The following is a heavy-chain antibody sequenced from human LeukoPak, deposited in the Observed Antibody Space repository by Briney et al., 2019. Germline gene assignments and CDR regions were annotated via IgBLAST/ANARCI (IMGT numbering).Heavy chain of an antibody. CDR2: INHSGST. CDR1: GGSFSGYY. J-gene: IGHJ6*03. CDR3: ARTTEEYYGSGKSRKYYSYYYYMDV. D-gene: IGHD3-10*01. V-gene: IGHV4-34*01. Sequence: PSETLSLTCAVYGGSFSGYYWSWIRQPPGKGLEWIGEINHSGSTNYNPSLKSRVTISVDTSKNHFSLKLSSVTAADTAVYYCARTTEEYYGSGKSRKYYSYYYYMDVWGKGTTVTVSS.